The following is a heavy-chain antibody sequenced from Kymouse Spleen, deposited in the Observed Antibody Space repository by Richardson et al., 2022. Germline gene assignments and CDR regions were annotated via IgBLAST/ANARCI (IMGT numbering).Heavy chain of an antibody. Sequence: QLQLQESGPGLVKPSETLSLTCTVSGGSISSSSYYWGWIRQPPGKGLEWIGSIYYSGSTYYNPSLKSRVTISVDTSKNQFSLKLSSVTAADTAVYYCAREGREQLVYYYYYGMDVWGQGTTVTVSS. V-gene: IGHV4-39*01. J-gene: IGHJ6*02. CDR2: IYYSGST. D-gene: IGHD6-6*01. CDR1: GGSISSSSYY. CDR3: AREGREQLVYYYYYGMDV.